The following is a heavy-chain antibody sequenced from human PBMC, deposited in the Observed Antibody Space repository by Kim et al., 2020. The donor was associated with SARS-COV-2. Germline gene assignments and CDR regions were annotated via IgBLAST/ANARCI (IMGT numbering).Heavy chain of an antibody. CDR2: IYTNGST. CDR3: ARDRGGYYFFDY. V-gene: IGHV4-61*02. Sequence: TLSLTCTVSGGSISSGSSYWSWIRQPAGKGLEWIGRIYTNGSTNSNPSLKSRVTILEDTSRNQFSLKLSSVTAADTAVYYCARDRGGYYFFDYWGQGTLVTVSS. J-gene: IGHJ4*02. D-gene: IGHD3-22*01. CDR1: GGSISSGSSY.